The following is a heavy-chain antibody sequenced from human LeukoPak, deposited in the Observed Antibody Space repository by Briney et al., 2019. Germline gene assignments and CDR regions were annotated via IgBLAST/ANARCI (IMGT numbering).Heavy chain of an antibody. CDR1: GGSISSYY. CDR3: ARGLRYFDWAPYYYGMDV. Sequence: SETLSLTCTVSGGSISSYYWSWIRQPPGKGLEWIGYIYYSGSTNYNPSLKSRVTISVDTSKNQFPLKLSSVTAADTAVYHCARGLRYFDWAPYYYGMDVWGQGTTVTVSS. J-gene: IGHJ6*02. CDR2: IYYSGST. D-gene: IGHD3-9*01. V-gene: IGHV4-59*01.